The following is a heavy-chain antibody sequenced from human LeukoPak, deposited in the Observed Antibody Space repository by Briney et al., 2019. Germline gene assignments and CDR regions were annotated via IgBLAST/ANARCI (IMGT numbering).Heavy chain of an antibody. Sequence: GGSLRLSCAASEFTLSTYAMNWVRQAPGKGLEWVSTISDRWTNYADSVTGRFTISRDNAKNSLYLQMNSLRAEDTAVYYCAREKAGSYYFDYWVQGTLVTVSP. CDR2: ISDRWT. D-gene: IGHD1-14*01. V-gene: IGHV3-69-1*01. CDR3: AREKAGSYYFDY. J-gene: IGHJ4*02. CDR1: EFTLSTYA.